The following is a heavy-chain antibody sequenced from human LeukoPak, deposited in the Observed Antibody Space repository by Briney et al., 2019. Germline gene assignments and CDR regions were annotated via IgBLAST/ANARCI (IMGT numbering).Heavy chain of an antibody. CDR1: GFTFSNYQ. CDR3: AREDDNGDLIDC. J-gene: IGHJ4*02. D-gene: IGHD4-17*01. V-gene: IGHV3-48*03. CDR2: ISSGSGSSI. Sequence: GGSLRLTCAASGFTFSNYQMNWVGQAPGKGLEWASYISSGSGSSIHYADSVKGRFTISRDNSKNSLYLQMNSLRAEDTALYYCAREDDNGDLIDCWGQGTLVTVSS.